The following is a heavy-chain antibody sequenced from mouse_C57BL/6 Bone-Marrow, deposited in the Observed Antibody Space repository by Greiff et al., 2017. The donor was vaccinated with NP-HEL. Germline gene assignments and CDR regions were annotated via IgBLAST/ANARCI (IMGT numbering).Heavy chain of an antibody. V-gene: IGHV1-81*01. CDR1: GYTFTSYG. J-gene: IGHJ1*03. Sequence: QVQLQQSGAELARPGASVKLSCKASGYTFTSYGISWVKQRTGQGLEWIGEIYPRSGNTYYNEQFKGKATLTAGKSYSTAYVELRSLTSEDSEVYFCARKRLGYFDVWGTGTTVTVSS. CDR3: ARKRLGYFDV. CDR2: IYPRSGNT.